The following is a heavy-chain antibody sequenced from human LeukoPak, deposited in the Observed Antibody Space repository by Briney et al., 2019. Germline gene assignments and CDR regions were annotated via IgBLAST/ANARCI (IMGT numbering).Heavy chain of an antibody. CDR1: GYTFTIYG. D-gene: IGHD5-18*01. CDR3: ARESRGYRYGYFYYYDMDV. V-gene: IGHV1-18*01. Sequence: ASVKVSCKASGYTFTIYGISWVRQAPGQGLEWMGWISAYNGNINYAQKFQGRVTMTTDTSTSTAYMELRSLRSDDTAVYYCARESRGYRYGYFYYYDMDVWGQGTTVTVSS. J-gene: IGHJ6*02. CDR2: ISAYNGNI.